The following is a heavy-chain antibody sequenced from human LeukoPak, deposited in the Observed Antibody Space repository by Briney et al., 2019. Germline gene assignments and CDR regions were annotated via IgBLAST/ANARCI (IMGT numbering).Heavy chain of an antibody. D-gene: IGHD3-3*01. J-gene: IGHJ5*02. CDR2: IIPIFGTA. CDR3: ARDYKGIRSGVLIGANGWFDP. CDR1: GGTFSSYA. Sequence: SVKVSCKASGGTFSSYAISWVRQAPGQGLEWMGGIIPIFGTANYAQKFQGRVTITADESTSTAYMELSSLRSEDTAVYYCARDYKGIRSGVLIGANGWFDPWGQGTLVTVSS. V-gene: IGHV1-69*13.